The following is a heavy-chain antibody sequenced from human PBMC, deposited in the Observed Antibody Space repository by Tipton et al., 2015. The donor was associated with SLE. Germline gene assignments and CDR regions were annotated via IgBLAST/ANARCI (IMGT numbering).Heavy chain of an antibody. D-gene: IGHD6-19*01. CDR2: LDDSGHI. CDR3: AKGGGWYKD. CDR1: GDSLSSSY. J-gene: IGHJ4*02. Sequence: TLSLTCIVSGDSLSSSYWSWIRQPPGKGLEWIGSLDDSGHINYNPSLRRRVTMSIDTPKSQFFLKVSFMTAADTAVFYCAKGGGWYKDWGQGMLVTVSS. V-gene: IGHV4-59*01.